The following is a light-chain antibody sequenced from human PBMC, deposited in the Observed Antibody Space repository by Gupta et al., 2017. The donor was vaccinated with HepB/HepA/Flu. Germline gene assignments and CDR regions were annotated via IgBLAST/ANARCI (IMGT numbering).Light chain of an antibody. Sequence: DTVVTQSPIILSVSPGDRVTLSCRTSQHVGTNLAWYQQQVGQAPRLLVFGASSRATGIPARFIGSGSETEFSLIISALQSEDFALYFCQQYDRWPLSFGGGTRV. J-gene: IGKJ4*01. CDR3: QQYDRWPLS. CDR2: GAS. V-gene: IGKV3-15*01. CDR1: QHVGTN.